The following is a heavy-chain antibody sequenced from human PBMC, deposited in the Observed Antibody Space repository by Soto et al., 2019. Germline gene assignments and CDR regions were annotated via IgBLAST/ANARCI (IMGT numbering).Heavy chain of an antibody. CDR2: IYYSGST. CDR3: ARPLWFGEGTMDV. Sequence: PSETLSLTCTVSGGSISSSSYYWGWIRQPPGKGLEWIGSIYYSGSTYYNPSLKSRVTMSVDTSKNQFSLKLSSVTAADTAVYYCARPLWFGEGTMDVWGQGTTVTVSS. V-gene: IGHV4-39*01. D-gene: IGHD3-10*01. J-gene: IGHJ6*02. CDR1: GGSISSSSYY.